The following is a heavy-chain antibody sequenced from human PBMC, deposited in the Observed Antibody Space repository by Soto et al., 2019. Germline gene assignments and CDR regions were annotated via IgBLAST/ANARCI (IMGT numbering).Heavy chain of an antibody. Sequence: QVQLVQSGAEVKKPGASVKVSCKASGYTFTGFYMHWVRQAPGQGPEWMGWINPNTSGTSYAQKFQGWVTLTRDRSFNTAYRELSRSSSDDTAVYYCARDLWGYSGIKGYFYGMDVWGQGTTVTISS. CDR3: ARDLWGYSGIKGYFYGMDV. CDR2: INPNTSGT. J-gene: IGHJ6*02. CDR1: GYTFTGFY. D-gene: IGHD5-12*01. V-gene: IGHV1-2*04.